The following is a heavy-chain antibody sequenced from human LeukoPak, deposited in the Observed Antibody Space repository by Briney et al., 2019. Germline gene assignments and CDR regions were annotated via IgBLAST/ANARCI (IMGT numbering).Heavy chain of an antibody. V-gene: IGHV4-34*01. CDR3: ARGGVTAFDY. J-gene: IGHJ4*02. CDR2: INHSGST. D-gene: IGHD3-3*01. Sequence: SETLSLTCAVYGFSFSGYYWSWIRQPPGKGLEWVGEINHSGSTNYNPSLKSRVTISVDTSRNQFSLKLSSVTAADTAVYYCARGGVTAFDYWGQGTLVTVSS. CDR1: GFSFSGYY.